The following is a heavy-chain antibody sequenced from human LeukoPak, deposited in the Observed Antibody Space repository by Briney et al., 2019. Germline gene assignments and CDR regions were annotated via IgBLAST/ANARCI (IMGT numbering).Heavy chain of an antibody. CDR2: INHSGST. D-gene: IGHD6-13*01. CDR3: ASTTIYSSSWSHGWFDP. Sequence: SETLSLTCAVYGGSFSGYYWSWIRQPPGKGLEWIGEINHSGSTNYNPSLKSRVTISVDTSKNQFSLKLSSVTAADTAVYYCASTTIYSSSWSHGWFDPWGQGTLVTVSS. CDR1: GGSFSGYY. J-gene: IGHJ5*02. V-gene: IGHV4-34*01.